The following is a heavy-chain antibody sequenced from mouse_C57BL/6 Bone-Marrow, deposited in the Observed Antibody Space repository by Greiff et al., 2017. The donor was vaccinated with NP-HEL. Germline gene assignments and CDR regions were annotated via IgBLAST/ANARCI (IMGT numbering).Heavy chain of an antibody. J-gene: IGHJ4*01. CDR1: GFNIKNTY. CDR2: IDPANGNT. D-gene: IGHD1-1*01. Sequence: EVQLQQSVAELVRPGASVKLSCTASGFNIKNTYMHWVKQRPEQGLEWIGRIDPANGNTKYAPKFQGKATITADTSSNTAYLQLSSLTSEDTAIYYCARDYSFITMVVPYAMDYWGQGTSVTVSS. V-gene: IGHV14-3*01. CDR3: ARDYSFITMVVPYAMDY.